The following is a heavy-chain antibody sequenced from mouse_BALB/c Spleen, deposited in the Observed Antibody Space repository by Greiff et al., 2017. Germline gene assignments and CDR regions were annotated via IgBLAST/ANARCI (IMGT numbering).Heavy chain of an antibody. V-gene: IGHV14-4*02. CDR3: NAGYRYDVAY. CDR2: IDPENGDT. D-gene: IGHD2-14*01. Sequence: EVQLQESGAELVRSGASVKLSCTASGFNIKDYYMHWVKQRPEQGLEWIGWIDPENGDTEYAPKFQGKATMTADTSSNTAYLQLSSLTSEDTAVYYCNAGYRYDVAYWGQGTLVTVSA. CDR1: GFNIKDYY. J-gene: IGHJ3*01.